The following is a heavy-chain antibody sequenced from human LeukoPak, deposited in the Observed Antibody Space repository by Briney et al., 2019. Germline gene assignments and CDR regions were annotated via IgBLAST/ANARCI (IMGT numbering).Heavy chain of an antibody. V-gene: IGHV1-46*01. Sequence: ASVKVSCKASGYTFTSYYMHWVRQAPGQGLEWMGIINPTGCSSSYAQKFQGRVTMTRDMSTSTVYMELSSLRYEDTAVYYCAIDWVAQVAGTSPLDDFDIWGQGTMVTVSS. D-gene: IGHD6-19*01. CDR1: GYTFTSYY. J-gene: IGHJ3*02. CDR3: AIDWVAQVAGTSPLDDFDI. CDR2: INPTGCSS.